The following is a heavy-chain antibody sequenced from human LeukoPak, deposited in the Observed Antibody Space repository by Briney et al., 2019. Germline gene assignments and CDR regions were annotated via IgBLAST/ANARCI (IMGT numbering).Heavy chain of an antibody. CDR2: IYTSGTT. D-gene: IGHD1-26*01. V-gene: IGHV4-4*09. Sequence: TSETLSLTCNVSGGSISSYYWSWIRQPPGKGLEWIGYIYTSGTTNYNPSLKSRVTMSVDTSKNQFSLKLSSVTAADTAMYYCATLEWAGGYYYMDVWGKGTTVTVSS. CDR3: ATLEWAGGYYYMDV. CDR1: GGSISSYY. J-gene: IGHJ6*03.